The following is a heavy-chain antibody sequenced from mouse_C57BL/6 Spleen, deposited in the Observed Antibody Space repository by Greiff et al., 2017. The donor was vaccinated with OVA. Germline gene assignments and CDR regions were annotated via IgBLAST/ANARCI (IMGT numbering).Heavy chain of an antibody. D-gene: IGHD1-1*01. V-gene: IGHV1-54*01. J-gene: IGHJ3*01. Sequence: VQLQESGAELVRPGTSVKVSCKASGYAFTNYLIEWVKQRPGQGLEWIGVINPGSGGTNYNEKVKGKATLTADKPSSTAYMQISSLTSEDSAFYCGARFGSSYWFAYWGQGTLVTVSA. CDR1: GYAFTNYL. CDR3: ARFGSSYWFAY. CDR2: INPGSGGT.